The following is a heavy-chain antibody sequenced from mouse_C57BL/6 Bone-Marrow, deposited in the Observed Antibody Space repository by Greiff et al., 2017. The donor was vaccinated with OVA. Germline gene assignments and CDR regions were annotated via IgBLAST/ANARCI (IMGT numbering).Heavy chain of an antibody. J-gene: IGHJ2*01. CDR1: SYTFTDYY. Sequence: VKLQESGAELVRPGASVKLSCKASSYTFTDYYINWVKQRPGQGLEWIARIYPGSGNTYYNEKFKGKATLTAEKSSSTAYMQLSSLTSEDSAVYFCARRGYDGYFDYWGQGTTLTVSS. CDR2: IYPGSGNT. D-gene: IGHD2-3*01. V-gene: IGHV1-76*01. CDR3: ARRGYDGYFDY.